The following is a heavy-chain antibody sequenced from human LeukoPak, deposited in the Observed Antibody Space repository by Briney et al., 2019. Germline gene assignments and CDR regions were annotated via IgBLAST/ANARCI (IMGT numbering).Heavy chain of an antibody. J-gene: IGHJ4*02. V-gene: IGHV3-74*01. CDR3: AKARSSYGGNSYFDY. D-gene: IGHD4-23*01. CDR2: INSVGSST. Sequence: GGSLRLSCAASGFTFSSSWMHWVRHTPGKGLVWVSRINSVGSSTNYADSVKGRFTISRDNAKNTLYLQMNSLRAEDTAVYYCAKARSSYGGNSYFDYWGQGTLVTVSS. CDR1: GFTFSSSW.